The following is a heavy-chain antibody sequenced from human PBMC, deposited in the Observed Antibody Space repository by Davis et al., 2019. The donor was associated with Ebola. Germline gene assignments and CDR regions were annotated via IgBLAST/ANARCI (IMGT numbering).Heavy chain of an antibody. D-gene: IGHD2-2*01. CDR3: ARDGLVPDAIRGGFDP. CDR1: GYDINTYS. CDR2: IRTYNGNT. Sequence: ASVKVSCKASGYDINTYSIIWVRQAPGQGLEWMGWIRTYNGNTYAARKFQGRVTMTTDTSTSTAYMEVRSLTSDDTALYYCARDGLVPDAIRGGFDPWGQGMLVTVSS. J-gene: IGHJ5*02. V-gene: IGHV1-18*01.